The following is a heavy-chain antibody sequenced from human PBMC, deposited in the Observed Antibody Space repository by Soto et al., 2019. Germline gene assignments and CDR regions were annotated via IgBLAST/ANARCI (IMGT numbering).Heavy chain of an antibody. J-gene: IGHJ4*02. CDR1: GFTFSSYV. CDR2: ISSNGGST. V-gene: IGHV3-64*01. CDR3: ARFGFTYYYDY. D-gene: IGHD3-10*01. Sequence: GGSLRLSCAASGFTFSSYVMDWVRQAPGKGLEYVSAISSNGGSTYYANSVKGRFSISRDNSKNTLYLQMGSLRDEDTAVYYCARFGFTYYYDYWGQGTLVTVSS.